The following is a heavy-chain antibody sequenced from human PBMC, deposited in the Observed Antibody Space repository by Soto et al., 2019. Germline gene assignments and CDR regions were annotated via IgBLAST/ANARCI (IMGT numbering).Heavy chain of an antibody. V-gene: IGHV1-18*01. D-gene: IGHD3-22*01. Sequence: QVQLVQSGAEVKKPGASVKVSCKASGYTFSSYVISWVRQAPGQGLEWMGWISAYNVHTNYANKLQGRLTLATDTTTTTADMELMSLRSDDTAIYFCARGSYDSTGSYFDYLVQGTLVTVSS. J-gene: IGHJ4*02. CDR3: ARGSYDSTGSYFDY. CDR1: GYTFSSYV. CDR2: ISAYNVHT.